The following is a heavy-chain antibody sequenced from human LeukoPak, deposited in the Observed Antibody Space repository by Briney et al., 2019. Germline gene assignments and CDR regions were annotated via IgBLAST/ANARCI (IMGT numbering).Heavy chain of an antibody. D-gene: IGHD2-21*01. CDR3: AREGAYGSGYMDV. V-gene: IGHV3-66*01. CDR1: GFTFSSYG. CDR2: IYSGGST. Sequence: GGSLRLSCAASGFTFSSYGMHWVRQAPGKGLEWVSVIYSGGSTYYADSVKGRFTISRDNSKNTLYLQMNSLRAEDTAVYYCAREGAYGSGYMDVWGKGTTVTISS. J-gene: IGHJ6*03.